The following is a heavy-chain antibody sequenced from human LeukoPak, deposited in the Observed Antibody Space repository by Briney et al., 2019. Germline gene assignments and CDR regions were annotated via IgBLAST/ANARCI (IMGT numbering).Heavy chain of an antibody. Sequence: SETLSLTCTVSGGSISSSSYYWGWIRQPPGKGLEWIGSIYYSGSTYYNPSLKSRVTISVDTSKNQFSLKLSSVTAADTAVYYCAGQKYCSGGSCYREDYYYMDVWGKGTTVTVSS. D-gene: IGHD2-15*01. V-gene: IGHV4-39*01. CDR2: IYYSGST. CDR1: GGSISSSSYY. J-gene: IGHJ6*03. CDR3: AGQKYCSGGSCYREDYYYMDV.